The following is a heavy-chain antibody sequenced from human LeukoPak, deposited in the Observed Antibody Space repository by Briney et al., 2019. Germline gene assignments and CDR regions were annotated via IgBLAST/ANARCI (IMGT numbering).Heavy chain of an antibody. Sequence: ASVKVSCKASGYTFTGYYMHWVRQAPGQGLEWMGWINPNSGGTNYAQKFQGRVTMTRDTSISTAYMELSRLRSDDTAVYYCARDRGYYDSSGDSMYWGQGTLVTVSS. CDR3: ARDRGYYDSSGDSMY. V-gene: IGHV1-2*02. J-gene: IGHJ4*02. D-gene: IGHD3-22*01. CDR2: INPNSGGT. CDR1: GYTFTGYY.